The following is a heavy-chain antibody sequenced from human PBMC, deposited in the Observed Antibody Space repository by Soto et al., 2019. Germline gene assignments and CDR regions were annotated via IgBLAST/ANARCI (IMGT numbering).Heavy chain of an antibody. D-gene: IGHD5-18*01. CDR1: GFTFSTYA. Sequence: EVQLLESGGGLVQPGGSLRLSCAASGFTFSTYAMTWVRQAPGKGLEWVSAISASGGSTYYADSVKGRFTISRDNSKNTLYLQMNCLRVEDTAVYYCAKVGFPYSYGYLFYYWGQGTLVTVSS. V-gene: IGHV3-23*01. CDR3: AKVGFPYSYGYLFYY. J-gene: IGHJ4*02. CDR2: ISASGGST.